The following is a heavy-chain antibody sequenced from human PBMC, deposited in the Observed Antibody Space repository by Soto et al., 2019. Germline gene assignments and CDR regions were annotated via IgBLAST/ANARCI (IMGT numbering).Heavy chain of an antibody. D-gene: IGHD2-21*02. Sequence: QVQLVPSGAEVKKPGASVKVSCKASGYTFTSYGISWVRQAPGQGIDWMGWISAYNGTTNYAQTLQGRGTMTTDTPTSQAYMELRSLRSDDTAVYYCARVLDWGGDCYPYYFDSWGQGTLVTVSS. J-gene: IGHJ4*02. CDR1: GYTFTSYG. V-gene: IGHV1-18*01. CDR2: ISAYNGTT. CDR3: ARVLDWGGDCYPYYFDS.